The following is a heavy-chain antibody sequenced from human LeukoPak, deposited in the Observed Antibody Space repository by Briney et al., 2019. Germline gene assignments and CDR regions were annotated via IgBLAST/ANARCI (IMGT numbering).Heavy chain of an antibody. CDR2: IYYSGST. J-gene: IGHJ3*02. Sequence: SETLSLTCTVSGGSISSSSYYWGWIRQPPGKGLEWIGSIYYSGSTYYNPSLKSRVTISVDTSKNQFSLKLSSVTAADTAVYYCARDLGDYDPRSGAFDIWGQGTMVTVSS. CDR3: ARDLGDYDPRSGAFDI. CDR1: GGSISSSSYY. D-gene: IGHD3-16*01. V-gene: IGHV4-39*07.